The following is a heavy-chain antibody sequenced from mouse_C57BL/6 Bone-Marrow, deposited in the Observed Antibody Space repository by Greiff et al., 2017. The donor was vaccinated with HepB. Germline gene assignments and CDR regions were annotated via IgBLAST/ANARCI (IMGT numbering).Heavy chain of an antibody. V-gene: IGHV5-12*01. D-gene: IGHD1-1*01. J-gene: IGHJ4*01. CDR3: ARGRMIYYYGSSSHYYAMDY. CDR2: ISNGGGST. Sequence: EVMLVESGGGLVQPGGSLKLSCAASGFTFSDYYMYWVRQTPEKRLEWVAYISNGGGSTYYPDTVKGRFTISRDNGKNTLYLQMSRLKSEDTAMYYCARGRMIYYYGSSSHYYAMDYWGQGTSVTVSS. CDR1: GFTFSDYY.